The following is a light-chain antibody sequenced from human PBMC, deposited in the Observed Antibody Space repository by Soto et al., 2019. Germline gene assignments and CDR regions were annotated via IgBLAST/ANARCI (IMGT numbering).Light chain of an antibody. CDR1: QSVSSN. Sequence: EIVMTQSPATLSVSPGERATLSCRASQSVSSNLAWYQQKPGQAPRLLIYGASTRATGAPTRFSGSGSGTDFTLTVSSLQSEDFAVYYCQQYHNWWTFGQGTKVEIK. CDR3: QQYHNWWT. CDR2: GAS. J-gene: IGKJ1*01. V-gene: IGKV3-15*01.